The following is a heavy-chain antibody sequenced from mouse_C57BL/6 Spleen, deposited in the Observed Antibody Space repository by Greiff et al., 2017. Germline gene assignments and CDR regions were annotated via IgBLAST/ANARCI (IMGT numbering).Heavy chain of an antibody. CDR2: IRNKANGYTT. J-gene: IGHJ2*01. Sequence: EVKLVESGGGLVQPGGSLSLSCAASGFTFTDYYMSWVRQPPGKALEWLGFIRNKANGYTTEYSASVKGRFTIARDNSQSILYLQMKALRAEDSATYYCARSRTGTRDYWGQGTTLTVSS. D-gene: IGHD4-1*01. CDR3: ARSRTGTRDY. V-gene: IGHV7-3*01. CDR1: GFTFTDYY.